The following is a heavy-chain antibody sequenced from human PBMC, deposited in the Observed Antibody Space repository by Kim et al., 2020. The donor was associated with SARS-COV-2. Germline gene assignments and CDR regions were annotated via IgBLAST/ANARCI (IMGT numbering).Heavy chain of an antibody. CDR1: GFTFSSYA. CDR2: ISGSGGST. Sequence: GGSLRLSCAASGFTFSSYAMSWVRQAPGRGLEWVSAISGSGGSTYYADSVKGRFTISRDNSKNTLYLQMNSLRAEDTAVYYCAKCSDYSNYIDYWGQGTLVTVSS. CDR3: AKCSDYSNYIDY. D-gene: IGHD4-4*01. J-gene: IGHJ4*02. V-gene: IGHV3-23*01.